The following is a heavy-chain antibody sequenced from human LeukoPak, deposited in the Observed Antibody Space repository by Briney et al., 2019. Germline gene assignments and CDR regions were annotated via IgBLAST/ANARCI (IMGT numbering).Heavy chain of an antibody. J-gene: IGHJ6*03. CDR1: GFTFSSDW. CDR2: IKQDGSDK. V-gene: IGHV3-7*01. Sequence: GGSLRLSCAASGFTFSSDWMSWVRQAPGKGLGWVANIKQDGSDKYYVDSVKGRFTISRDNAKNSLYLQMNSLRAEDTAVYYCARNGDYMDVWGKGTTVTVSS. CDR3: ARNGDYMDV. D-gene: IGHD2-8*01.